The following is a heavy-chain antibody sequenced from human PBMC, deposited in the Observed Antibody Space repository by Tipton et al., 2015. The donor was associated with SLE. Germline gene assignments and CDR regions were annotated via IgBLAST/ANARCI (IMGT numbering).Heavy chain of an antibody. CDR3: AKDYMVRVQGVPSP. CDR1: GFTFSSYS. D-gene: IGHD3-10*01. V-gene: IGHV3-30*04. Sequence: SLRLSCAASGFTFSSYSMHWVRQAPGKGLGWGAVISYDGSNKYYADSVKGRFTISRDNSKNTLYLQMNSLRAEDTAVYYCAKDYMVRVQGVPSPWGQGTLVTVSS. CDR2: ISYDGSNK. J-gene: IGHJ5*02.